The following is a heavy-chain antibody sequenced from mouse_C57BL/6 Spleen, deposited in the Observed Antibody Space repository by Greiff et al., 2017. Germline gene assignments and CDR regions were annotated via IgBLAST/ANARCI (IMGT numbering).Heavy chain of an antibody. Sequence: VQLQQSGAELVRPGTSVKMSCKASGYTFTNYWIGWAKQRPGHGLEWIGDIYPGGGYTNYNEKFKGKATLTADKSSSTAYMQFSSLTSEDSAIYYCARKGYGSSFYYFDYWGQGTTLTVSS. CDR3: ARKGYGSSFYYFDY. V-gene: IGHV1-63*01. D-gene: IGHD1-1*01. J-gene: IGHJ2*01. CDR2: IYPGGGYT. CDR1: GYTFTNYW.